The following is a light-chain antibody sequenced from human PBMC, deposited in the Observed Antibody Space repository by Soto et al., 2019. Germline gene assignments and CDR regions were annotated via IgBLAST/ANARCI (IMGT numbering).Light chain of an antibody. J-gene: IGKJ4*01. CDR3: QQRSNWPLT. CDR1: QSVTSN. Sequence: EIVLTQSPDTLAVSPGEVATLSCWASQSVTSNLAWYQQKRGQAPRLLIYAASTRATGVPARFSGSGSGTEFTLTISSLEPEDFAVYYCQQRSNWPLTFGGGTKV. V-gene: IGKV3-11*01. CDR2: AAS.